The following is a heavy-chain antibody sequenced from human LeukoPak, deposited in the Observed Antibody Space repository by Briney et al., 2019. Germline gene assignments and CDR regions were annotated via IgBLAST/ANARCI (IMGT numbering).Heavy chain of an antibody. Sequence: ASVKVSCKTSGDTFTTYAIIWVRQAPGQGLEWMGGIIPMFGTPNYAQRLQGRVTMTRDTSISTAYMELSRLRSDDTAVYYCARGASDASHYYDSSGAEFDYWGQGTLVTVSS. CDR1: GDTFTTYA. V-gene: IGHV1-69*05. J-gene: IGHJ4*02. D-gene: IGHD3-22*01. CDR2: IIPMFGTP. CDR3: ARGASDASHYYDSSGAEFDY.